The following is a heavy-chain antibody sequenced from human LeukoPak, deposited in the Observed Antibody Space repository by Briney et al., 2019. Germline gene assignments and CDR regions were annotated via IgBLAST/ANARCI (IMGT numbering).Heavy chain of an antibody. CDR3: ARDRVAVSGYYFYGMDV. CDR1: GFTFSSYW. CDR2: IASGGSST. Sequence: PGGSLRLSCAASGFTFSSYWMNWVRQAPGKGLVWVSRIASGGSSTTYADSVKGRFSISRDNAKNTLYLQMNSLRAEDTALYYCARDRVAVSGYYFYGMDVWGQGTTVTVSS. J-gene: IGHJ6*02. V-gene: IGHV3-74*01. D-gene: IGHD6-19*01.